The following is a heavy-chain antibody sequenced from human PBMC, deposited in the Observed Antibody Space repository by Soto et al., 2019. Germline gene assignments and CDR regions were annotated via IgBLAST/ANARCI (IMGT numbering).Heavy chain of an antibody. J-gene: IGHJ4*02. CDR3: VKDRYSSGWYLIDDY. Sequence: GGSLRLSCSASGFTFSSYAMHWVRQAPGKGLEYVSAISSNGGSTYYADSVKGRFTISRDNSKNTLYLQMSSLRAEDTAVYYYVKDRYSSGWYLIDDYWGQGTLVTVSS. D-gene: IGHD6-19*01. V-gene: IGHV3-64D*08. CDR2: ISSNGGST. CDR1: GFTFSSYA.